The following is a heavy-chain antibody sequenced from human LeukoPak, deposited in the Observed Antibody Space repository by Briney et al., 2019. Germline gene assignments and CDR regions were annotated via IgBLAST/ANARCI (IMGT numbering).Heavy chain of an antibody. J-gene: IGHJ4*02. V-gene: IGHV3-21*01. CDR1: GFTFSSYS. Sequence: GGSLRLSCAASGFTFSSYSVNWVRQAPGKGLEWVSSISSSSSYIYYADSVKGRFTISRDNAKNSLYLQMNSLRAEDTAVYYCAREGCSSTSCYPDYWGQGTLVTVSS. CDR3: AREGCSSTSCYPDY. D-gene: IGHD2-2*01. CDR2: ISSSSSYI.